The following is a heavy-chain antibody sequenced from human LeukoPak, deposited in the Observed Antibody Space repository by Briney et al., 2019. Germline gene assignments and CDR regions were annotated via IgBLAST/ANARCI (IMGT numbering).Heavy chain of an antibody. CDR1: GGSISSDY. Sequence: SETLSLTCTVFGGSISSDYWSWIRQPPGKGLEWIGYIYYSGITNYNPSLKSRVTISVDTSKNQFSLKLSSVTAADTAVYYCATDNSYGSGSYYTWGQGTLVTVSS. J-gene: IGHJ4*02. D-gene: IGHD3-10*01. V-gene: IGHV4-59*12. CDR2: IYYSGIT. CDR3: ATDNSYGSGSYYT.